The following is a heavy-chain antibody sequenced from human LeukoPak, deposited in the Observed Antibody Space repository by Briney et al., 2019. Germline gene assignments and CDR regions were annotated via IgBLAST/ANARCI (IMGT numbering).Heavy chain of an antibody. J-gene: IGHJ3*02. D-gene: IGHD1-7*01. CDR2: ISSSSSYI. V-gene: IGHV3-21*01. CDR1: GFTFSSYS. Sequence: GGSLRLSCAASGFTFSSYSMNWVRQAPGKGLEWVSSISSSSSYIYYADSVKGRFTISRDNAKNSLYLQMNSLRAEDTAVYYCARVSGELDAFDIWGQGTMVTVSS. CDR3: ARVSGELDAFDI.